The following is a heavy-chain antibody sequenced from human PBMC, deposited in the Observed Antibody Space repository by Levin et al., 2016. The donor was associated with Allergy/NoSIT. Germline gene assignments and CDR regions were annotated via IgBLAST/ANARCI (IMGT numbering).Heavy chain of an antibody. V-gene: IGHV3-53*05. CDR2: IYSGGST. J-gene: IGHJ6*02. Sequence: WIRQPPGKGLEWVSVIYSGGSTYYADSVKGRFTISRDNSKNTLYLQMNSLRAEDTAVYYCARDRKAVARRIYYYYGVDVWGQGTTVTVSS. D-gene: IGHD6-19*01. CDR3: ARDRKAVARRIYYYYGVDV.